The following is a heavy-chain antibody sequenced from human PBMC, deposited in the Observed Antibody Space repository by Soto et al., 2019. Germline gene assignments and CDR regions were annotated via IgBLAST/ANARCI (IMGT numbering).Heavy chain of an antibody. CDR3: ARDDVLCDGGRCYGIPLDV. J-gene: IGHJ6*04. CDR1: GFTFSSYS. Sequence: PGGSLRLSCAASGFTFSSYSMNWVRQAPGKGLEWVSSISSSSSYIYYADSVKGRFTISRDNAKNTLYLQMDSLRDEDTAVYYCARDDVLCDGGRCYGIPLDVWGKGTTVTVSS. D-gene: IGHD2-15*01. CDR2: ISSSSSYI. V-gene: IGHV3-21*01.